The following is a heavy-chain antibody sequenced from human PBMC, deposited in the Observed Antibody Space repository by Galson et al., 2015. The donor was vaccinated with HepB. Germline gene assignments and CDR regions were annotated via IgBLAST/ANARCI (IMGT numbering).Heavy chain of an antibody. CDR3: AHSGGKGYYDSSGYYSD. D-gene: IGHD3-22*01. CDR1: GFSLSTSGVG. CDR2: IYWNDDK. V-gene: IGHV2-5*01. Sequence: PELGKHTQSLTLSGSVYGFSLSTSGVGVGWIRQPPGKALEWLALIYWNDDKLYSPSLKSRLTITKDTSKNQVVLTMTNMDPVDTATYYCAHSGGKGYYDSSGYYSDWGQGTLVTVSS. J-gene: IGHJ4*02.